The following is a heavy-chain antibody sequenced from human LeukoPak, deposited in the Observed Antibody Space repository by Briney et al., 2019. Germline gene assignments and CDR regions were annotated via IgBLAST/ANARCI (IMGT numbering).Heavy chain of an antibody. V-gene: IGHV1-69-2*01. Sequence: ASVKVSCKVSGYTFTDYYMHWVQQAPGKGLEWMGLVDPEDGETIYAEKFQGRVTITADTSTDTANMELSSLRSEDTAVYYCATIGEYSYGHRPWGQGTLVTVSS. D-gene: IGHD5-18*01. CDR2: VDPEDGET. CDR3: ATIGEYSYGHRP. J-gene: IGHJ5*02. CDR1: GYTFTDYY.